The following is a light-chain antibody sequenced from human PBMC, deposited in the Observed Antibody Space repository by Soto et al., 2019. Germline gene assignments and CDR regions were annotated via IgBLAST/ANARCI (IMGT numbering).Light chain of an antibody. V-gene: IGKV1-5*03. CDR3: QHYNSYSEA. J-gene: IGKJ1*01. CDR2: KAS. Sequence: IQMTKSPSTLSGSAGDRVTITCRASQTLXSWLGWYQQKPGKAPKVLXYKASTLKRGGPSRLSGSGSGTEFTLTISSLQPYYFATYYFQHYNSYSEAFGLGTKVDIK. CDR1: QTLXSW.